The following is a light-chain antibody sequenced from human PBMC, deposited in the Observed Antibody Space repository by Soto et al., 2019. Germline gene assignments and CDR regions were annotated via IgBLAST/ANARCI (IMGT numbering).Light chain of an antibody. J-gene: IGKJ4*01. Sequence: EIVMTQSPATLSVSPGERATLSCRASQSVSSNLAWYQQKPGQAPRLLIYGASTRANGIPARFSGSGSGTECTLTISSLQSEDFAVYYCQQYNNWPFLTFGGGTKVEIK. CDR1: QSVSSN. V-gene: IGKV3-15*01. CDR3: QQYNNWPFLT. CDR2: GAS.